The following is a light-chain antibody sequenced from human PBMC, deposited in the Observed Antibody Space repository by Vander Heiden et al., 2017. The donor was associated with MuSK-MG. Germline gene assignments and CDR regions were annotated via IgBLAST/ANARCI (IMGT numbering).Light chain of an antibody. V-gene: IGLV10-54*01. J-gene: IGLJ3*02. Sequence: QAGLTQPPSVSKDLRQTATLPCTGNRNNVGNQGAAWLQHHQGHPPKVLSYRNNNRPSGISERLSASRSGNTASLTITGLQPEDEADYYCSAGDTSLSAWVFGGGTKLTVL. CDR1: RNNVGNQG. CDR3: SAGDTSLSAWV. CDR2: RNN.